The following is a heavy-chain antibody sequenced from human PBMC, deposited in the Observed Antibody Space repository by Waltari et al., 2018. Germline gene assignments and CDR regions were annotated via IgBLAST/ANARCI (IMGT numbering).Heavy chain of an antibody. V-gene: IGHV1-69*05. Sequence: QVQLVQSGAEVKKPGSSVKVSCKASGGTFSSYAISWVRQAPGQGLEWMGGIIPIFGTANHPQKFQGRVTITTDESTSPAYMGLSSLRSEDTAVYYCARERPAAADAFDIWGQGTMVTVSS. CDR1: GGTFSSYA. D-gene: IGHD6-13*01. J-gene: IGHJ3*02. CDR3: ARERPAAADAFDI. CDR2: IIPIFGTA.